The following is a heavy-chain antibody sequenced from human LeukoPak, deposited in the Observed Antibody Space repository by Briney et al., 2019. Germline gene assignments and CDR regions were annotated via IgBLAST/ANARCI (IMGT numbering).Heavy chain of an antibody. CDR3: ARDRSAAAGRLGAFDI. CDR2: IYHSGST. Sequence: SETLSLTCAVSGGSISSGGYSWSWIRQPPGTGLEWIGYIYHSGSTYYNPSLKSRVTISVDRSKNQFSLKLSSVTAADTAVYYCARDRSAAAGRLGAFDIWGQGTMVTVSS. J-gene: IGHJ3*02. D-gene: IGHD6-13*01. CDR1: GGSISSGGYS. V-gene: IGHV4-30-2*01.